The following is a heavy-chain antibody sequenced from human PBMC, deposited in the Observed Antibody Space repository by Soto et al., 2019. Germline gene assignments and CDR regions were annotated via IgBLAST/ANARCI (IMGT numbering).Heavy chain of an antibody. V-gene: IGHV4-59*01. D-gene: IGHD3-10*01. CDR2: IYYSGST. CDR3: ARHNYGSGSTYFDY. Sequence: PSETLSLTCTVSGGSISSYYWSWIRQPPGKGLEWIGYIYYSGSTNYNPSLKSRVTISVDTSKNQFSLKVSSVTAADTAVYYCARHNYGSGSTYFDYWGQGTLVTVSS. CDR1: GGSISSYY. J-gene: IGHJ4*02.